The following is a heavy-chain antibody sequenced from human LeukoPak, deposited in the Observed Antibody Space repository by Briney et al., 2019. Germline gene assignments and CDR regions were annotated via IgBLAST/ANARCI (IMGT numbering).Heavy chain of an antibody. CDR2: ISSSSSYI. J-gene: IGHJ4*02. CDR1: GFTFSSYG. D-gene: IGHD1-26*01. CDR3: ARVFSGTYLNYHHFDY. Sequence: GGSLRLSCAASGFTFSSYGMSWVRQAPGKGLEWVSSISSSSSYIYYADSVKGRFTVSRNNAKNSLYLQMDSLRAEDTAVYYCARVFSGTYLNYHHFDYWGQGTLVTVSS. V-gene: IGHV3-21*01.